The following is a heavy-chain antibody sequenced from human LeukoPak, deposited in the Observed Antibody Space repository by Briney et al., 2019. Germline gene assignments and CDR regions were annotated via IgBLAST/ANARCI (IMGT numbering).Heavy chain of an antibody. D-gene: IGHD2-21*01. Sequence: PGGSLRLSCAASGFTFSSYGMHWVRQAPGKGLEWVAFIRYDGSNKYYADSVKGRFTISRDNSKNTLYLQMNSLRAEDTAVYYCAKSWVVIAIPFDYWGQGTLVTVSS. CDR1: GFTFSSYG. CDR3: AKSWVVIAIPFDY. V-gene: IGHV3-30*02. J-gene: IGHJ4*02. CDR2: IRYDGSNK.